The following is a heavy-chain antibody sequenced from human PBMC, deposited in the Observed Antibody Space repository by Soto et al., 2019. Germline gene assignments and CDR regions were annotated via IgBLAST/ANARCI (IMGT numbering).Heavy chain of an antibody. CDR2: IIPILGIA. CDR3: ARHSSSRGRAHDP. CDR1: GGTFSSYT. D-gene: IGHD6-13*01. Sequence: QVQLVQSGAEVKKPGSSVKVSCKASGGTFSSYTISCVRQAPGQGLEWMGRIIPILGIANYAQKFQGRVTITAVKSTSTAYMELSSLRSEDTAVYYCARHSSSRGRAHDPWGQGTLVTVSS. V-gene: IGHV1-69*02. J-gene: IGHJ5*02.